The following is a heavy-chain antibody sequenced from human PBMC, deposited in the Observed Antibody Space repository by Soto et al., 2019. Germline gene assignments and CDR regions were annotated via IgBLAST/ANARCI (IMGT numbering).Heavy chain of an antibody. CDR3: ARGGPYSSSLYYFDY. V-gene: IGHV4-38-2*01. Sequence: SETLSLTCDVSGDSITSGYYWGFIRQPPGKGLEWMGSFYHTGSTYYNPSLKSRVTISVDTSTNQFSLKLTSVTAADTAVYYCARGGPYSSSLYYFDYWGRGTLVTVSS. CDR2: FYHTGST. CDR1: GDSITSGYY. D-gene: IGHD6-13*01. J-gene: IGHJ4*02.